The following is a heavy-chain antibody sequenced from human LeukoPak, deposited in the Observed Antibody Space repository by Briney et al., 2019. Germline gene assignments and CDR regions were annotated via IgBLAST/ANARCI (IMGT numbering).Heavy chain of an antibody. CDR2: MWNDGSKK. CDR3: ARDTDRGFDY. Sequence: GGSLRLSCAASGFSFSSCGMHWVRQVPGKGLEWVAVMWNDGSKKYYADSVEGRFTISRDNSKNTLYLEMNSLRAEDTAVYYCARDTDRGFDYWGQGALVTVSS. J-gene: IGHJ4*02. CDR1: GFSFSSCG. D-gene: IGHD1-14*01. V-gene: IGHV3-33*01.